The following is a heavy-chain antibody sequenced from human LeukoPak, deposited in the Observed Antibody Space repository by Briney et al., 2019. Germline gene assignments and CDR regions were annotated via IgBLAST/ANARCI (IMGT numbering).Heavy chain of an antibody. CDR1: GFTVSSNY. CDR2: IYSDNT. Sequence: GGSLRLSCAASGFTVSSNYMSWVHQAPGKGLEWVSFIYSDNTHYSDSVKGRFTISRDNSKNTLYLQMNSLRAEDTAVYYCARRAGAYSHPYDYWGQGTLVTVSS. V-gene: IGHV3-53*01. CDR3: ARRAGAYSHPYDY. D-gene: IGHD4/OR15-4a*01. J-gene: IGHJ4*02.